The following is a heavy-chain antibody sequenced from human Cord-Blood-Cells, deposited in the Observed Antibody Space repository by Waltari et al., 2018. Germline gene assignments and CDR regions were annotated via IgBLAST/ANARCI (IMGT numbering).Heavy chain of an antibody. D-gene: IGHD6-6*01. CDR1: GFTFSNAW. J-gene: IGHJ5*02. Sequence: EVQLVESGGGLVKPGGSLRLSCAASGFTFSNAWMRWVRQAPGKGLEWVGRIKSKTDGGTTDYAAPVKGRFTISRDDSKNTLYLQMNSLKTEDTAVYYCTRIAARNWFDPWGQGTLVTVSS. CDR3: TRIAARNWFDP. V-gene: IGHV3-15*01. CDR2: IKSKTDGGTT.